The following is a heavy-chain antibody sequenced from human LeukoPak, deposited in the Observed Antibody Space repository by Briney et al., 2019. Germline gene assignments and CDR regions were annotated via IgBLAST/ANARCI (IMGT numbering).Heavy chain of an antibody. V-gene: IGHV3-21*04. Sequence: GGSLRLSCAASGFTFSSYSMNWVRQAPGKGLEWVSSISSGTSYIYYADSVKGRFTISRDNAKNSLYLQMNSLRAEDTAVYSCAKELGYCSSISCYFFFDYWGQGTLVTVSS. CDR1: GFTFSSYS. J-gene: IGHJ4*02. D-gene: IGHD2-2*01. CDR2: ISSGTSYI. CDR3: AKELGYCSSISCYFFFDY.